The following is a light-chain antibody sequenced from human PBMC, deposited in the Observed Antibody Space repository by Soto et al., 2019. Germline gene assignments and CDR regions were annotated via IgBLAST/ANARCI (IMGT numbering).Light chain of an antibody. J-gene: IGLJ1*01. CDR3: VSFTSSTTYV. Sequence: SALPQPASVSASPGQSITISCTGTSSDVGGSNFVSWYQQHPGKPPKLIIYDVATRPSGVSNRFSGSKSGSTASLIISRLQTEDEADYYCVSFTSSTTYVFGSGTKLTVL. CDR1: SSDVGGSNF. V-gene: IGLV2-14*03. CDR2: DVA.